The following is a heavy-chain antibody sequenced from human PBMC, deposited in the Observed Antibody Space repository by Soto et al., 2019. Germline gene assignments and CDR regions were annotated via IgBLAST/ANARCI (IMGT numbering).Heavy chain of an antibody. CDR1: GFTFSSYD. J-gene: IGHJ6*02. CDR2: IGTAGDT. CDR3: ARAPNYDFWSGLAYGMDV. V-gene: IGHV3-13*01. Sequence: GGSLRLSCAASGFTFSSYDMHWVRQATGKGLEWVSAIGTAGDTYYPGSVKGRFTISRENAKNSLYLQMNSLRAEDTAVYYCARAPNYDFWSGLAYGMDVWGQGTTVTVS. D-gene: IGHD3-3*01.